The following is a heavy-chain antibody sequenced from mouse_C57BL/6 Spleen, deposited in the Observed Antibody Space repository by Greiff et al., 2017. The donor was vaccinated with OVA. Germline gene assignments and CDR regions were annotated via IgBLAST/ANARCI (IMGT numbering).Heavy chain of an antibody. D-gene: IGHD1-1*01. CDR2: INPGSGGT. Sequence: QVQLQQSGAELVRPGTSVKVSCKASGYAFTNYLIEWVKQRPGQGLEWIGVINPGSGGTNYNEKFKGKATLTADKSSSTAYMQLSSLTSEDSAVYFCARSHFTVVARDWYFDVWGTGTTVTVSS. J-gene: IGHJ1*03. CDR1: GYAFTNYL. V-gene: IGHV1-54*01. CDR3: ARSHFTVVARDWYFDV.